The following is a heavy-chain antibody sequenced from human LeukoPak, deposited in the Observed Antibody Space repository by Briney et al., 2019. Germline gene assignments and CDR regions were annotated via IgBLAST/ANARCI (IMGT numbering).Heavy chain of an antibody. Sequence: PSETLSLTCAVYGGSFSGYYWSWIRQPPGKGLEWIGEINHSGSTNYNPSLKSRVTISVDTSKNQFSLKLSSVTAADTAVYYCARHERWLQPWLSPHFDYWGQGTLVTVSS. V-gene: IGHV4-34*01. CDR1: GGSFSGYY. CDR3: ARHERWLQPWLSPHFDY. CDR2: INHSGST. J-gene: IGHJ4*02. D-gene: IGHD5-24*01.